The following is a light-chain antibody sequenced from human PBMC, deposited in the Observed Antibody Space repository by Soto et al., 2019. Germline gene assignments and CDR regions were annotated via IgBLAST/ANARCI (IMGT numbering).Light chain of an antibody. CDR3: QSQDGSLRVSV. V-gene: IGLV1-40*01. CDR2: GNN. CDR1: NSNIGAGYD. Sequence: QAVVTQPPSVSGAPGQRVTISCTGSNSNIGAGYDVHWYQQLPRIAPKLLIYGNNIRPSGVPDRFAGSKFATSAYLTISGLQAEDEAEYYCQSQDGSLRVSVFGGGTKLTVL. J-gene: IGLJ3*02.